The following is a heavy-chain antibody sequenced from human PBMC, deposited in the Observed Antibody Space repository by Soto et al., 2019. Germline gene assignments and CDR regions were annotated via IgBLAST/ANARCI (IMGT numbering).Heavy chain of an antibody. CDR3: ARVYYDSSGYGPYYFDY. CDR1: GGSISSGGYY. Sequence: SETLSLTCTVSGGSISSGGYYWSWIRQHPGKGLEWIGYIYYSGSTYYNPSLKSRVTISVDTSKNQFSLKLSSVTAADTAVYYCARVYYDSSGYGPYYFDYWGQGTLVTVSS. J-gene: IGHJ4*02. CDR2: IYYSGST. V-gene: IGHV4-31*03. D-gene: IGHD3-22*01.